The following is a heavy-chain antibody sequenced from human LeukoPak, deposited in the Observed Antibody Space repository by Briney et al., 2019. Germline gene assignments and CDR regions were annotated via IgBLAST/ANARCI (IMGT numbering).Heavy chain of an antibody. D-gene: IGHD6-13*01. V-gene: IGHV1-24*01. CDR1: GYTLTELS. CDR2: FDPEDGET. Sequence: ASVKVSCEVSGYTLTELSMHWVRQAPGKGLEWMGGFDPEDGETIYAQKFQGRVTMTEDTSTDTAYMELSSLRSEDTAVYYCATGIAHRYWFDPWGQGTLVTVSS. J-gene: IGHJ5*02. CDR3: ATGIAHRYWFDP.